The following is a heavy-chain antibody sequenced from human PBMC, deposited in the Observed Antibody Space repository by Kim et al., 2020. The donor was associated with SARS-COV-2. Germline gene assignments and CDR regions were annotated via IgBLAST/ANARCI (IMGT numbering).Heavy chain of an antibody. CDR3: VRRGYSSSWYYYYYGMDV. Sequence: SETLSLTCTVSGGSISSYYWSWIRQPPGKGLEWIGYIYYSGSTNYNPSLTSRGTISVDTSKYQFSLKLSSVTAADTAVYYCVRRGYSSSWYYYYYGMDV. D-gene: IGHD6-13*01. CDR2: IYYSGST. V-gene: IGHV4-59*08. J-gene: IGHJ6*01. CDR1: GGSISSYY.